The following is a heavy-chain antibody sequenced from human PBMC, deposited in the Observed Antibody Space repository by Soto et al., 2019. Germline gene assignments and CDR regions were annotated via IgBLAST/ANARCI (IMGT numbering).Heavy chain of an antibody. Sequence: QVQLVESGGGVVQPGKSLRLSCAASGFPFSSYGMHWVRQAPGKGLEWVAVISYDGSYKYSADSVKGRLTISRDNSKNTVMLQRNGLRAEDTAVYSCATDRDCSGGGCYRGFDYWGQGSLVTVSS. D-gene: IGHD2-15*01. CDR3: ATDRDCSGGGCYRGFDY. J-gene: IGHJ4*02. V-gene: IGHV3-30*03. CDR1: GFPFSSYG. CDR2: ISYDGSYK.